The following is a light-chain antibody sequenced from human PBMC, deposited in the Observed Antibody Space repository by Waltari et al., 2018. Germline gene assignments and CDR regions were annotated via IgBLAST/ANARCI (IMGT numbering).Light chain of an antibody. V-gene: IGLV3-19*01. Sequence: SSELTQDPAVSVALGQTVRITCQVDSLRTSYASWYQLKPGQAPVLVIYGKDKRPSGIPDRISGYSSGATSSLTITGAQAEDEADYYCSSRNGRANQVVFAGGTKVTVL. CDR1: SLRTSY. CDR2: GKD. CDR3: SSRNGRANQVV. J-gene: IGLJ3*02.